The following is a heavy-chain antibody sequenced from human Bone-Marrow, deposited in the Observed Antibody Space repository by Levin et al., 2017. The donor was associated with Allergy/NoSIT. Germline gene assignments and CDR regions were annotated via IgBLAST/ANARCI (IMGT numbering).Heavy chain of an antibody. CDR1: GFTFSSYA. Sequence: GESLKISCAASGFTFSSYAMHWVRQAPGKGLEWVAVISYDGSNKYYADSVKGRFTISRDNSKNTLYLQMNSLRAEDTAVYYCARLAAAAVPWGQGTLVTVSS. CDR2: ISYDGSNK. V-gene: IGHV3-30-3*01. CDR3: ARLAAAAVP. J-gene: IGHJ5*02. D-gene: IGHD6-13*01.